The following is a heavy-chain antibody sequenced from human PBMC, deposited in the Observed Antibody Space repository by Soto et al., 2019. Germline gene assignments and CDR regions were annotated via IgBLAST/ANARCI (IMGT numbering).Heavy chain of an antibody. CDR1: GGSISSYY. CDR2: IYYSGST. V-gene: IGHV4-59*01. CDR3: ASLGRYCSSTSCPLSPKTNYYYYYYMDV. J-gene: IGHJ6*03. Sequence: SETLSLTCTVSGGSISSYYWSWIRQPPGKGLEWIGYIYYSGSTNYNPSLKSRVTISVDTSKNQFSLKLSSVTAADTAVYYCASLGRYCSSTSCPLSPKTNYYYYYYMDVWGKGTTVTVSS. D-gene: IGHD2-2*01.